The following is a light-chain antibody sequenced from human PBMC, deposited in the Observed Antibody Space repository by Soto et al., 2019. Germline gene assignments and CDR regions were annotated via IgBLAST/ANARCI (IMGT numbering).Light chain of an antibody. Sequence: QSALTQPASVSGSPGQSITISCTGTSSDVGSYNLVSWYQQQPGKAPKLMIYEGSKRPSGVSNRFSGSKSGNTASLTISGLQAEDAADYYCCSYAGSSTYVVFGGGTKLTVL. CDR1: SSDVGSYNL. CDR2: EGS. V-gene: IGLV2-23*01. J-gene: IGLJ2*01. CDR3: CSYAGSSTYVV.